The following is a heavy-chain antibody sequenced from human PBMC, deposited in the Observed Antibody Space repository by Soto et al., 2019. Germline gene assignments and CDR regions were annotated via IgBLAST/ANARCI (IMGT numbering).Heavy chain of an antibody. CDR1: GYTFTSYA. CDR2: INAGNGNT. D-gene: IGHD6-6*01. CDR3: ARVASIAASTKFDY. J-gene: IGHJ4*02. V-gene: IGHV1-3*01. Sequence: AASVKVSCKASGYTFTSYAMHWVRQAPGQRLEWMGWINAGNGNTKYSQKFQGRVTITRDTSASTAYMELSSLRSEDTAVYYCARVASIAASTKFDYWGQGTLVTVSS.